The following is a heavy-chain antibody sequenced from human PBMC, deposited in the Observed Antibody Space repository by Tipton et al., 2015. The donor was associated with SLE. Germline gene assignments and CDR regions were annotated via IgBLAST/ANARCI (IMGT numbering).Heavy chain of an antibody. Sequence: TLSLTCTVSGGSISSGSYYWSWIRQPAGKGLEWIGRIYTSGSTNYNPSLKSRVTISVDTSKNQFSLKLSSVTAADTAVYYCASHIVVVPAAIYYYMDVWGKGTTVTVSS. J-gene: IGHJ6*03. CDR1: GGSISSGSYY. CDR3: ASHIVVVPAAIYYYMDV. D-gene: IGHD2-2*01. V-gene: IGHV4-61*02. CDR2: IYTSGST.